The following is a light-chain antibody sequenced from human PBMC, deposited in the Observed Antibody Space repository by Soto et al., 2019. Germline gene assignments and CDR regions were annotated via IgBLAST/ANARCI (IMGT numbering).Light chain of an antibody. CDR3: QSYENSRTGFYV. CDR2: GNT. V-gene: IGLV1-40*01. J-gene: IGLJ1*01. Sequence: VLTQPPSVSWAPGQRVTISCSGSSSDIGAGFDVHWYQHLPGTAPKLLIYGNTNRPSGVPGRFSGSKSGTSASLVISGLQAEDEADYYCQSYENSRTGFYVFGTGTKVTVL. CDR1: SSDIGAGFD.